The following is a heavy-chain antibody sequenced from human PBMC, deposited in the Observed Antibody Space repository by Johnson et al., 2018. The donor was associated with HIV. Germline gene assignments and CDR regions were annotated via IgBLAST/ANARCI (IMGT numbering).Heavy chain of an antibody. J-gene: IGHJ3*02. Sequence: VRLVESGGGLVQPGGSLRLSCEASGFIVSSYWMSWVRQAPGKGLEWVANIKQDGSEKYYVDSVKGRFTISRDNSKNTLYLQMNSLRAEDTAVYYCAREGPSDAFDIWGQGTMVTVSS. CDR2: IKQDGSEK. V-gene: IGHV3-7*05. CDR3: AREGPSDAFDI. CDR1: GFIVSSYW.